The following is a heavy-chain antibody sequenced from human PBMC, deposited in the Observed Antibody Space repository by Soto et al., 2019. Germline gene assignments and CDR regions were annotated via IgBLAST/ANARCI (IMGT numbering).Heavy chain of an antibody. V-gene: IGHV3-11*01. J-gene: IGHJ4*02. CDR1: GFIFRDWF. CDR3: SRDDSDWFFN. CDR2: ISKDSGRAT. Sequence: GSLRLSCAASGFIFRDWFMSWIRQAPGKGLEWISYISKDSGRATRYADSVKGRFTISRDDSKNTAYLQMNSLESEDTAVYYCSRDDSDWFFNWGRGTLVTVSS. D-gene: IGHD3-9*01.